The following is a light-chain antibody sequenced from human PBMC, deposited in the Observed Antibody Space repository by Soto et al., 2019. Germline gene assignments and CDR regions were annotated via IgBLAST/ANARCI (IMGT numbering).Light chain of an antibody. CDR3: SSYTSSSTHV. CDR2: DVS. CDR1: SSDVGAYDF. J-gene: IGLJ1*01. V-gene: IGLV2-14*03. Sequence: QLVLTQPASVSASPGQSITISCTGTSSDVGAYDFVSWYQQHPGEVPKLMIFDVSSRPSGVSDRFSGSKSGNTASLTISGLQDEDEGDYYCSSYTSSSTHVFGSGTKLTVL.